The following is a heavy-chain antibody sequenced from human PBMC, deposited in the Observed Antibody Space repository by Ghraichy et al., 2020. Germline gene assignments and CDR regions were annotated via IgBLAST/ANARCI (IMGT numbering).Heavy chain of an antibody. CDR3: ARSDGYSSGWYRGGEVDY. V-gene: IGHV3-21*01. CDR1: GFTFSSYS. D-gene: IGHD6-19*01. Sequence: SCAASGFTFSSYSMNWVRQAPGKGLEWVSSISSSSSYIYYADSVKGRFTISRDNAKNSLYLQMNSLRAEDTAVYYCARSDGYSSGWYRGGEVDYWGQGTLVTVSS. CDR2: ISSSSSYI. J-gene: IGHJ4*02.